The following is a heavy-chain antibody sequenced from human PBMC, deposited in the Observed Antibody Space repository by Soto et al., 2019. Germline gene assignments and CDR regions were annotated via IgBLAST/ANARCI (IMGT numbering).Heavy chain of an antibody. Sequence: PGGSLRLSCAASGFTFSSYGMHWVRQAPGKGLEWVAVIWYDGSNKYYADSVKGRFTISRDNSKNTLYLQMNSLRAEDTAVYYCARERWDIVATMVFDYWGQGTLVTVSS. V-gene: IGHV3-33*01. CDR1: GFTFSSYG. CDR3: ARERWDIVATMVFDY. CDR2: IWYDGSNK. D-gene: IGHD5-12*01. J-gene: IGHJ4*02.